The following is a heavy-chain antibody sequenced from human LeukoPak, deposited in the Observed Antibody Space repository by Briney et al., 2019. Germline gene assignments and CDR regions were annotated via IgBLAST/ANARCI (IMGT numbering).Heavy chain of an antibody. D-gene: IGHD5-18*01. J-gene: IGHJ4*02. CDR1: GFTFNIYA. V-gene: IGHV3-23*01. CDR2: ISGSGVST. CDR3: AKDHMSSPVIYGYSFDS. Sequence: PGGSLRLSCAASGFTFNIYAMNWVRQAPGKGLEWVAAISGSGVSTRDADSVKGRFTISRDNAKNTLYLQMSSVRAEDTAVYYCAKDHMSSPVIYGYSFDSWGQGTLVTVSS.